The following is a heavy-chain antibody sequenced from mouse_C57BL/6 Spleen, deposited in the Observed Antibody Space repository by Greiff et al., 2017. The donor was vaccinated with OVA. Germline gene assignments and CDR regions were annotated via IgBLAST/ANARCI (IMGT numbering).Heavy chain of an antibody. J-gene: IGHJ3*01. CDR2: ISSGGSYT. CDR3: ARQDGSSPFAY. V-gene: IGHV5-6*01. CDR1: GFTFSSYG. D-gene: IGHD1-1*01. Sequence: EVQGAESGGDLVKPGGSLKLSCAASGFTFSSYGMSWVRQTPGKRLEWVATISSGGSYTYYPDSVKGRVTISRDNAKNTLYLQMSSLKSEDTAMYYCARQDGSSPFAYWGKGTLVTVSA.